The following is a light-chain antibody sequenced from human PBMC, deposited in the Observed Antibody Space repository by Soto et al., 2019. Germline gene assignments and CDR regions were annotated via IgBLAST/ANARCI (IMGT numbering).Light chain of an antibody. CDR2: GAS. V-gene: IGKV3-20*01. CDR1: QSVSSSY. CDR3: QQYGSSPRT. J-gene: IGKJ1*01. Sequence: EIVLTQSPGSLSLSPGEGATLSCWASQSVSSSYLAWYQQKPGQAPRLLIYGASARATGIPDRLSGSGSGTDFTLTISRLEPEDFAVYYCQQYGSSPRTFGQGTKVDIK.